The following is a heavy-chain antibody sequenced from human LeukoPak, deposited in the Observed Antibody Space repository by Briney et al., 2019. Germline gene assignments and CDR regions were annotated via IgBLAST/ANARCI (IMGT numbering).Heavy chain of an antibody. CDR2: IKSNADGGTP. V-gene: IGHV3-15*01. CDR1: GFSLMNAW. J-gene: IGHJ4*02. D-gene: IGHD2/OR15-2a*01. CDR3: TTFYHEYSPY. Sequence: GGSLRLSCAASGFSLMNAWMIWVRQAPGKGLEWVGRIKSNADGGTPDYAAPARGRFTISRDDSKNTLYLQMNSLKTEDTAVYYCTTFYHEYSPYWGRGTLVTVSS.